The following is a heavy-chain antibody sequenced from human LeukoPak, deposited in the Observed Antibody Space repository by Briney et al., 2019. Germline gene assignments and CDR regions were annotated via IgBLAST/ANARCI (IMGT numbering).Heavy chain of an antibody. CDR2: INPNSGGT. Sequence: ASVKVSCKASGYTFSNYYMHWVRQAPGQGLEWMGWINPNSGGTNYAQKFQGRVTMTRDTSISTAYMELSRLRSDDTAVYYCARVSIAARTLDYWGQGTLVTVSS. CDR1: GYTFSNYY. J-gene: IGHJ4*02. D-gene: IGHD6-6*01. V-gene: IGHV1-2*02. CDR3: ARVSIAARTLDY.